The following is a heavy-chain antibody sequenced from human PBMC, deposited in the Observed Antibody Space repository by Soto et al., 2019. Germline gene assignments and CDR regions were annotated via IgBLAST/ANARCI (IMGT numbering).Heavy chain of an antibody. D-gene: IGHD5-18*01. CDR2: ISGSGGST. CDR3: AKALTRGYSYGYVDY. J-gene: IGHJ4*02. CDR1: GFTFSSYA. V-gene: IGHV3-23*01. Sequence: EVQLLESGGGVVQPGGSLRLSCAASGFTFSSYAMSWVRQATGKGLEWVSAISGSGGSTYYADTVKGRFTISRDNSKHTLYLQMNSLRAEYTAVYYCAKALTRGYSYGYVDYWGQGTLVTVSS.